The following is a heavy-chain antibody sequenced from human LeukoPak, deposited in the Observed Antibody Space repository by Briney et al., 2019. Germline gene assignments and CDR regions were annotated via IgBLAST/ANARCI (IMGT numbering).Heavy chain of an antibody. CDR2: ISYDGSNK. CDR1: GFTFSSYA. Sequence: GGSLRLSCAASGFTFSSYAMHWVRQAPGKGLEWVAVISYDGSNKYYADSVKGRFTISRDNSKNTLYLQMNSLRAEDTAVYYCARQPVAAAGTGVEYFDYWGQGTLVTVSS. CDR3: ARQPVAAAGTGVEYFDY. V-gene: IGHV3-30-3*01. D-gene: IGHD6-13*01. J-gene: IGHJ4*02.